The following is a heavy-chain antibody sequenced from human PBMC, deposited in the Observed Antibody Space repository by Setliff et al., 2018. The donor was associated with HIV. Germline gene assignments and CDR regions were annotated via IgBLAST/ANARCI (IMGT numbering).Heavy chain of an antibody. CDR3: ASEAWTSYRSSSGYYYYYMDV. CDR2: IYYSGTT. Sequence: PSETLSLTCAVYGGSFIGSSFQSTWIRQPPGKGLEWIGYIYYSGTTKYNPSLKSRVTISVDTSKNQFSLKLSSVTAADTAVYYCASEAWTSYRSSSGYYYYYMDVWGKGTTVTVSS. J-gene: IGHJ6*03. CDR1: GGSFIGSSFQ. V-gene: IGHV4-61*01. D-gene: IGHD6-6*01.